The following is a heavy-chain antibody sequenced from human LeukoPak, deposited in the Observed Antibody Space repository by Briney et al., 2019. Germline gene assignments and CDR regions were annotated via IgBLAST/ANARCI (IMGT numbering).Heavy chain of an antibody. CDR3: ARHDFWSIAARPYYYGMDV. CDR1: GYSFTSYW. Sequence: GESLKIPCKGSGYSFTSYWISWVRQMPGKGLEWMGRIDPSDSYTNYSPSFQGHVTISADKSISTAYLQWSSLKASDTAMYYCARHDFWSIAARPYYYGMDVWGQGTTVTVSS. V-gene: IGHV5-10-1*01. D-gene: IGHD6-6*01. J-gene: IGHJ6*02. CDR2: IDPSDSYT.